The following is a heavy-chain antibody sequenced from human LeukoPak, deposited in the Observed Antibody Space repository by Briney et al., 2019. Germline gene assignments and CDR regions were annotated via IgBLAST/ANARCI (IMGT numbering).Heavy chain of an antibody. J-gene: IGHJ4*02. Sequence: PSETLSLTCAVYGGSFSGYYWSWIRQPPGKGLEWIGEINHSGSTNYNPSLKSRVTISVDTSENQFSLKLSSVTAADTAVYYCARGLLLYDFWSGSPFDYWGQGTLVTVSS. V-gene: IGHV4-34*01. CDR1: GGSFSGYY. CDR3: ARGLLLYDFWSGSPFDY. CDR2: INHSGST. D-gene: IGHD3-3*01.